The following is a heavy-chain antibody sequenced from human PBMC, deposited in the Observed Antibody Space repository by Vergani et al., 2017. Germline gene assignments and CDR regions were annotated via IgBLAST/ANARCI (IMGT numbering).Heavy chain of an antibody. CDR2: ISAYNGDT. D-gene: IGHD3-10*01. CDR1: GYTFTTYG. J-gene: IGHJ4*02. Sequence: QVQLVQSGAEVKKPGASVKVSCKASGYTFTTYGISWVRQAPGQGLEWVGGISAYNGDTNYQERLQGRVTMTTDTSTSTAYMELRSLRSDDTAVYYCATPLPILLWGQGTLVTVSS. CDR3: ATPLPILL. V-gene: IGHV1-18*01.